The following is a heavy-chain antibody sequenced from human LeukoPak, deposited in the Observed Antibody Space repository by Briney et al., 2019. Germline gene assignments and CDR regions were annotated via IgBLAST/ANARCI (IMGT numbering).Heavy chain of an antibody. CDR3: ARKAAGPDY. Sequence: SETLSLTCAVSGYSISSGYYWGWIRQPPGKGLEWIGSIYHSGSTYYNPSLKSRVTISVDTSKNQFFLKLSSVTAADTAVYYCARKAAGPDYWGQGTLVTVSS. D-gene: IGHD6-13*01. J-gene: IGHJ4*02. V-gene: IGHV4-38-2*01. CDR2: IYHSGST. CDR1: GYSISSGYY.